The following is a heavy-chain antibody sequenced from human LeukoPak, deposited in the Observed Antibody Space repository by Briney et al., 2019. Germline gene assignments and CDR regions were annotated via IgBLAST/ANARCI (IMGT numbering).Heavy chain of an antibody. Sequence: SETLSLTCNVSGYSIISGYYWGWVRQPPGKGREFIASIYQSERTFYNPSLKSRVIISVDMSKNQFSLKLNSVTAADTAVYYCARVYGSGPFDYWGQGIVVTVSS. V-gene: IGHV4-38-2*02. CDR2: IYQSERT. CDR3: ARVYGSGPFDY. CDR1: GYSIISGYY. J-gene: IGHJ4*02. D-gene: IGHD3-10*01.